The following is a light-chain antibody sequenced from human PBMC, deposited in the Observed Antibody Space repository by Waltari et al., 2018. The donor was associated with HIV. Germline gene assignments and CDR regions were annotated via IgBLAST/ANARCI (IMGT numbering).Light chain of an antibody. CDR2: DVS. V-gene: IGLV2-14*01. Sequence: SALTQPASVSGSPGQSITVPCTGTSSDVGAYNYVSWYQQTPGTAPKLVIYDVSYRPSGISNRVSGSKSGNTASLTISGLQTEDEADYYCSSFTTTSTLLFGGGTKVPVL. CDR3: SSFTTTSTLL. CDR1: SSDVGAYNY. J-gene: IGLJ2*01.